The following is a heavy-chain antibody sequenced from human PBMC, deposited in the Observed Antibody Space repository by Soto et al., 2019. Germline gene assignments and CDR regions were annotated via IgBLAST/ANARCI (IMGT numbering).Heavy chain of an antibody. D-gene: IGHD2-21*01. V-gene: IGHV1-69*13. J-gene: IGHJ5*02. CDR2: IIPVFAKT. CDR3: AREGGGEYDSASYKPWWFDP. CDR1: GYTFTTFG. Sequence: SVKVSCKASGYTFTTFGISWVRQAPGQGLEWLGGIIPVFAKTTYAQKFRGRITLTADEATSTAYMELSRLTSDDTAIYYCAREGGGEYDSASYKPWWFDPWGHGTLVTVSS.